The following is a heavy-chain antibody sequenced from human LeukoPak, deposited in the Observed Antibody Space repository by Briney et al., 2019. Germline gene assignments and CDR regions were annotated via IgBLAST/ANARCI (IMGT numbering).Heavy chain of an antibody. V-gene: IGHV1-24*01. Sequence: ASVKVPCELSGDTLTELSMHWVRQSPGKGLEWMGGFVPEDGETIYAQKFQGRVTMTEDTSTDTAYMELSSLRSDDTAVYFCATLPRGHLFDSWGQGTLVTVSS. J-gene: IGHJ4*02. CDR1: GDTLTELS. CDR2: FVPEDGET. CDR3: ATLPRGHLFDS. D-gene: IGHD3-10*01.